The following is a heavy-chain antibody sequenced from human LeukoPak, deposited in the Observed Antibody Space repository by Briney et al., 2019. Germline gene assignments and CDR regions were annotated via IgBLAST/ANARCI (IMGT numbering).Heavy chain of an antibody. J-gene: IGHJ4*02. CDR2: INHSGST. CDR3: ARPSYGSGSYYNY. Sequence: SETLSLTCAVYGGSFSGYYWSWIRQPPGKGLEWIGEINHSGSTNYNPSLKSRVTISVDTSKNQFSLKLSSVTAADTAVYYCARPSYGSGSYYNYWGQGTLVTVSS. V-gene: IGHV4-34*01. D-gene: IGHD3-10*01. CDR1: GGSFSGYY.